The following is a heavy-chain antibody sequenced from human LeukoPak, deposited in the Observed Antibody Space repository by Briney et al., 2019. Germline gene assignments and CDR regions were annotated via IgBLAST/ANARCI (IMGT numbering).Heavy chain of an antibody. J-gene: IGHJ4*02. CDR1: GGSFRGFF. CDR3: ARLGGNFDY. D-gene: IGHD1-14*01. Sequence: SETLSLTCTVYGGSFRGFFWRWIRQPPGKGLEWIGEINHSGSTSYNPSLKSRVTISVDTSKNQFSLKLSSVTAADTAVYYCARLGGNFDYWGQGTLVTVSS. CDR2: INHSGST. V-gene: IGHV4-34*01.